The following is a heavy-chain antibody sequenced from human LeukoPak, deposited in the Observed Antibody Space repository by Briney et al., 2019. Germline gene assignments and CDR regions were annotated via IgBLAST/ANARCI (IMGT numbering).Heavy chain of an antibody. V-gene: IGHV1-3*01. CDR3: ARGYCSSTSCYLGSTY. D-gene: IGHD2-2*01. J-gene: IGHJ4*02. Sequence: GASVKVSCKASGYTFTSYAMHWVRQAPGQRLEWMGWINAGNGNTKYSQKFQGRVTITRDTSASTAYMELSSLRSEDTAVYYCARGYCSSTSCYLGSTYWGQGTLVTVSS. CDR1: GYTFTSYA. CDR2: INAGNGNT.